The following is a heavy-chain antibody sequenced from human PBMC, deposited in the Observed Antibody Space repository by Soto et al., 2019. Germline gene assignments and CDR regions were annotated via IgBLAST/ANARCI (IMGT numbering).Heavy chain of an antibody. J-gene: IGHJ3*02. V-gene: IGHV5-10-1*01. CDR1: GYSFTSYC. CDR2: IDGSDSYT. CDR3: ASLAGYDAFDI. D-gene: IGHD2-15*01. Sequence: VDSVTISRKVSGYSFTSYCIIWVLQMPGKGLEGMGRIDGSDSYTNYSPSFQGHVTISADKSISTAYLQWSSLKSSDTAMYYCASLAGYDAFDIWGQGTMVTVSS.